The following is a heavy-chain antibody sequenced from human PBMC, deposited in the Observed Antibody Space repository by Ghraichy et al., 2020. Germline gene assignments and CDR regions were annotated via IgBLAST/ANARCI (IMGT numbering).Heavy chain of an antibody. Sequence: SCAASGFTFSSYAMSWVRQAPGKGLEWVSAISGSGGSTYYADSVKGRFTISRDNSKNTLYLQMNSLRAEDTAVYYCAKALAARRDGYFDYWGQGTLVTVSS. V-gene: IGHV3-23*01. CDR1: GFTFSSYA. CDR3: AKALAARRDGYFDY. J-gene: IGHJ4*02. CDR2: ISGSGGST. D-gene: IGHD6-6*01.